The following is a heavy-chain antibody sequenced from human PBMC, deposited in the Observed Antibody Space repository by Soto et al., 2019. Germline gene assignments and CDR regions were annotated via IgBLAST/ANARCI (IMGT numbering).Heavy chain of an antibody. V-gene: IGHV4-61*01. CDR1: GGSVSSGSYY. J-gene: IGHJ4*02. CDR3: ARVSYYYDSSGYPDLDY. CDR2: IYYSGST. D-gene: IGHD3-22*01. Sequence: SETLSLTCTVSGGSVSSGSYYWSWIRQPPGKGLEWIGYIYYSGSTNYNPSLKSRVTISVDTSKNQFSLKLSSVTAADTAVYYCARVSYYYDSSGYPDLDYWGQGTLVTVSS.